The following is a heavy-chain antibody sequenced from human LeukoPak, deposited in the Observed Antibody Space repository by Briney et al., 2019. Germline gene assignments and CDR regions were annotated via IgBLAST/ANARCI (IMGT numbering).Heavy chain of an antibody. V-gene: IGHV3-7*01. Sequence: GGSLRLSCAASGFTFSSYWMSWVRQAPGKGLEWVANIKQDGSEKYYVDSVKGRFTISRDNAKNSLYLQMNSLRAEDTAVYYCACDGRGSFADYWGQGTLVTVSS. CDR2: IKQDGSEK. J-gene: IGHJ4*02. CDR3: ACDGRGSFADY. D-gene: IGHD1-26*01. CDR1: GFTFSSYW.